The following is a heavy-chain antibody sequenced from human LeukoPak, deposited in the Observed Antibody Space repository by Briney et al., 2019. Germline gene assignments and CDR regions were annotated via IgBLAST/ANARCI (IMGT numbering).Heavy chain of an antibody. CDR3: ARAITCSSTSCYPGNYYYYMDV. V-gene: IGHV4-34*01. D-gene: IGHD2-2*01. Sequence: PSETLSLTCAVYGGSFTKHQWSWIRQTPGKGLEWIGAINDGGSTNYNPSLKSRVTMSVDTSKNQFSLKLSSVTAADTAVYYCARAITCSSTSCYPGNYYYYMDVWGKGTTVTVSS. CDR1: GGSFTKHQ. J-gene: IGHJ6*03. CDR2: INDGGST.